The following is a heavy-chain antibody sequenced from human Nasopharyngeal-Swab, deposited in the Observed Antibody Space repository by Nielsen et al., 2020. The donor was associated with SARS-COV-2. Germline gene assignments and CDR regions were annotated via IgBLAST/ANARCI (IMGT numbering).Heavy chain of an antibody. V-gene: IGHV1-24*01. Sequence: ASVKDSCKVSGYTLTELSMHWVRQAPGKGLEWMGGFDPEDGETIYAQKFQGRVTMTEDTSTDTAYMELSSLRSEDTAVYYCATGPRIAAADAYYYYGMDFWGQGTTVTVSS. D-gene: IGHD6-13*01. CDR3: ATGPRIAAADAYYYYGMDF. CDR1: GYTLTELS. CDR2: FDPEDGET. J-gene: IGHJ6*02.